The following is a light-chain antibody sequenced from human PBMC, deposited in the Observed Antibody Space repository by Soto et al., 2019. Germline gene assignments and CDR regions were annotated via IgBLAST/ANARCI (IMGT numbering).Light chain of an antibody. CDR3: QQYHNSWT. J-gene: IGKJ1*01. CDR2: DAS. V-gene: IGKV3-15*01. CDR1: HSVSSN. Sequence: EIVMTQSPATLSVSPGERATLSCRASHSVSSNLAWYQQKPGQAPRLLIYDASTRATGIPVRFSGSGSGTDFPPTISSLQSEDFAFYYCQQYHNSWTFGQGARVDIK.